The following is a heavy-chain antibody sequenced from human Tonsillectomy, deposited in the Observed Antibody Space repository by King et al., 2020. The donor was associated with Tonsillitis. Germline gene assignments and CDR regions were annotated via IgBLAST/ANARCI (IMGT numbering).Heavy chain of an antibody. J-gene: IGHJ3*02. D-gene: IGHD6-19*01. CDR3: AREALRYTAVAPLYDAFDI. CDR2: ISSSGSTI. V-gene: IGHV3-11*01. CDR1: GFTFNDYY. Sequence: VQLVESGGGLVKPGGSLRLSCAASGFTFNDYYMSWIRQAPGKGLEWVSYISSSGSTIYYADSVKGRFTISRDNAKNSLYLQMNSLRAEDTAVYYCAREALRYTAVAPLYDAFDIWGQGTMVTVSS.